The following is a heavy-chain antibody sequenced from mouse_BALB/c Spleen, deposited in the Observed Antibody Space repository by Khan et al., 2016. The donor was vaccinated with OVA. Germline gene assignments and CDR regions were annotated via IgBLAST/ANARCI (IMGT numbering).Heavy chain of an antibody. Sequence: EVQLQQSGAELVKPGASVKLSCSASGFNIKDTYIHWMKQRPEQGLEWIGRIDPPNDDSKYGPKFQAKATLTADTSSNTAYLQLSSLTSEDTAVDYCDTLYGNPFAFWGQGTLVSVSA. CDR3: DTLYGNPFAF. CDR1: GFNIKDTY. J-gene: IGHJ3*01. V-gene: IGHV14-3*02. CDR2: IDPPNDDS. D-gene: IGHD2-1*01.